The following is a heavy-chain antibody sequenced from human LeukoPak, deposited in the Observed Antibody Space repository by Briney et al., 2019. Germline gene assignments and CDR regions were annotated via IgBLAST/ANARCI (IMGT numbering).Heavy chain of an antibody. CDR1: GFTFSTYS. D-gene: IGHD3-10*01. Sequence: GGSLRLSCSASGFTFSTYSMNWVRQAPGKGLEWVSSISSSSRYIYYADSVKGRFTISRDNAKNSLYLQMNSLRAEDTAVYYCARTKYGSGSYPGAKYYYYMDVWGKGTTVTISS. V-gene: IGHV3-21*01. CDR2: ISSSSRYI. J-gene: IGHJ6*03. CDR3: ARTKYGSGSYPGAKYYYYMDV.